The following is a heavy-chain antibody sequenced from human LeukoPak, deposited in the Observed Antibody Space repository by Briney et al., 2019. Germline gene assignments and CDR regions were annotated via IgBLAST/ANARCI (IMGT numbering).Heavy chain of an antibody. CDR2: ISSSSSYI. V-gene: IGHV3-21*01. CDR3: ARGGSSGSVSDY. J-gene: IGHJ4*02. CDR1: GFTFSSYS. D-gene: IGHD6-19*01. Sequence: RPGGSLRLSCAASGFTFSSYSMTWVRQAPGKGLEWVSSISSSSSYIYYADSVKGRFTISRDNAKNSLYLQMNSLRAEDTAVYYCARGGSSGSVSDYWGQGTLVTVSS.